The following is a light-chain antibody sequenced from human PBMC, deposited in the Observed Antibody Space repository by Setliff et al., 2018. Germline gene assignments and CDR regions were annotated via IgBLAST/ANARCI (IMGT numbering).Light chain of an antibody. CDR3: ASKTGPGTYV. V-gene: IGLV2-14*03. CDR1: GTYNY. J-gene: IGLJ1*01. Sequence: QSVLTQPASVSGSPGQSITISCTGTGTYNYVSWYQQHPGKAPQLIIYDVTNRPSGVSNRFSGSNSANTASLTISGLQAEDEAEYFCASKTGPGTYVFGTGTKVTVL. CDR2: DVT.